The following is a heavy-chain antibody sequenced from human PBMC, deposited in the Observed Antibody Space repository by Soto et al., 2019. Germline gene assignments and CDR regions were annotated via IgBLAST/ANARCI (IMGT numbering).Heavy chain of an antibody. V-gene: IGHV1-3*01. Sequence: QVQLVQSGAEVKKPGASVKVSCKASGYTFTSYAMHWVRQAPGQRLEWMGWINAGNGNTKYSQKFQGRVTVTKDASASTAYMELSSLRSEDTAVYYCARDLGGWPDYWGQGTLVTVSS. D-gene: IGHD2-15*01. CDR1: GYTFTSYA. J-gene: IGHJ4*02. CDR3: ARDLGGWPDY. CDR2: INAGNGNT.